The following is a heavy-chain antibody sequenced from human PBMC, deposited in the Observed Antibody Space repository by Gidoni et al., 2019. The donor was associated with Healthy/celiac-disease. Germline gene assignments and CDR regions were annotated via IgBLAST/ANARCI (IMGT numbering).Heavy chain of an antibody. CDR3: ARIGTTGAFDI. J-gene: IGHJ3*02. D-gene: IGHD2-2*01. CDR1: GFALSTSGMR. Sequence: VTVKESGPALVKPTQTLTQTCTFSGFALSTSGMRVSWIRQPPGKALEWLARIDWDDDKFYSTSLKTRLIISQDTSKNQVVLTMTNMDPVDTATYYCARIGTTGAFDIWGQGTMVTVSS. CDR2: IDWDDDK. V-gene: IGHV2-70*04.